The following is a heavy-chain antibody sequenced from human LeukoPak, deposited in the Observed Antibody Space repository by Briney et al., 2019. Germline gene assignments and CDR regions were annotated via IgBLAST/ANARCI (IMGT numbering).Heavy chain of an antibody. V-gene: IGHV3-30*01. Sequence: GGSLRLSCAASGFTFSSYAMHWVRQAPGKGLEWVAVISYDGSNKYYADSVKGRFTISRGNSKNTLYLQMNSLRAEDTAVYYCARESSGPYYYYMDVWGKGTTVTVSS. CDR3: ARESSGPYYYYMDV. J-gene: IGHJ6*03. CDR1: GFTFSSYA. CDR2: ISYDGSNK. D-gene: IGHD6-19*01.